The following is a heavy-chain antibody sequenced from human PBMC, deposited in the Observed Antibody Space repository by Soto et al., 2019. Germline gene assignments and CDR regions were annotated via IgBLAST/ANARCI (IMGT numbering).Heavy chain of an antibody. Sequence: GRSLRLSCAASGVTFSSYAMHWVRQAPGKGLEWVAVISYDGSNKYYADSVKGRFTISRDNSKNTLYLQMNSLRAEDTAVYYCARVPSPWGQGTLVTVSS. CDR1: GVTFSSYA. CDR3: ARVPSP. J-gene: IGHJ5*02. CDR2: ISYDGSNK. V-gene: IGHV3-30-3*01.